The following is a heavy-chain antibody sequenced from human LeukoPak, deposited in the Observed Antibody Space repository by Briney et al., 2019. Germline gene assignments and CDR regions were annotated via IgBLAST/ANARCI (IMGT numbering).Heavy chain of an antibody. Sequence: PSEPLSLTCTVSGGSISSYYWSWIRQTPEKGLEWIGYIYYSGSTTYNPSLKSRVTISVDTSKNQFSLKLGSVTAADTAVYYCARHHIRRVCYWYFDLWGRGTLVTVSS. J-gene: IGHJ2*01. CDR2: IYYSGST. CDR1: GGSISSYY. V-gene: IGHV4-59*08. CDR3: ARHHIRRVCYWYFDL. D-gene: IGHD3-10*01.